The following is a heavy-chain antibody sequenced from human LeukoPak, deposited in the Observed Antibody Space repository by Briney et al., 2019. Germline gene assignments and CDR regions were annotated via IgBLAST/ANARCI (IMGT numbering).Heavy chain of an antibody. D-gene: IGHD3-3*01. CDR1: GGSISTYY. CDR3: ARDGYYDFWSGYYLFDY. J-gene: IGHJ4*02. Sequence: SETLSLTCTVSGGSISTYYWNWIRQPPGKGLEWIAYVYYSGSTNYNPSLKSRVTISVDKSKNQFSLKLSSVTAADTAVYYCARDGYYDFWSGYYLFDYWGQGTLVTVSS. V-gene: IGHV4-59*12. CDR2: VYYSGST.